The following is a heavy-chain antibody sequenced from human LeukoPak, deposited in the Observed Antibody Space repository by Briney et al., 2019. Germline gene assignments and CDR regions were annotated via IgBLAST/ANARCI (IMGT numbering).Heavy chain of an antibody. CDR3: ARVGLSSSGTHYYYGMDV. CDR1: GGSFSGYY. Sequence: SETLSLTCAVYGGSFSGYYWSWIRQPPGKGLEWIGEINHSGSTNYNPSLKSRVTISVDKSKNQFSLKPSSVTAADTAVYYCARVGLSSSGTHYYYGMDVWGQGTTVTVSS. V-gene: IGHV4-34*01. D-gene: IGHD6-6*01. J-gene: IGHJ6*02. CDR2: INHSGST.